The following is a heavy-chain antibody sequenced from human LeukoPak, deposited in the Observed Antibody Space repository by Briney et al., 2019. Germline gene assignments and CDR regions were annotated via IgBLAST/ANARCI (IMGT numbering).Heavy chain of an antibody. CDR3: ARTTTVTDSYWYFDL. Sequence: SVKVSCKASGGTFSSYAISWVRQAPGQGLEWMGGIIPIFGTANYAQKFQGRVTITTDESTSTAYMELSSLRSEDTAVYYCARTTTVTDSYWYFDLWGRGTLVTVSS. CDR1: GGTFSSYA. V-gene: IGHV1-69*05. CDR2: IIPIFGTA. J-gene: IGHJ2*01. D-gene: IGHD4-11*01.